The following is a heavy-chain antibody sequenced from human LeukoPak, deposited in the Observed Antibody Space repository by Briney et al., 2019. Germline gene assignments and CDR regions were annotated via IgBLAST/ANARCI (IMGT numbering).Heavy chain of an antibody. CDR3: AKLSSGSPHGGAFDI. D-gene: IGHD1-26*01. CDR1: GFTFRSYA. J-gene: IGHJ3*02. V-gene: IGHV3-23*01. CDR2: ISGSGGST. Sequence: GGSLRLSCAASGFTFRSYAMNWVRQAPGKGLEWVSTISGSGGSTYYADSVKGRFTISRDNSKNTLYLQMNSLRAEDTAVYYCAKLSSGSPHGGAFDIWGQGTMVTVSS.